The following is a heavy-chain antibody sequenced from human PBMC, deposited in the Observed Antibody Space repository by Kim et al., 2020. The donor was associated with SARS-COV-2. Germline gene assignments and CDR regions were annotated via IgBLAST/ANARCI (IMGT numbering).Heavy chain of an antibody. V-gene: IGHV3-48*03. CDR3: ARWYYGMDV. Sequence: GGSLRLSCAASGFTFSSYEMNWVRQAPGKGLEWVSDIRSSGSTIYYADSVKGRFTISRDNAKNSLYLQMNSLRAEDTAVYYCARWYYGMDVWGQGTTVTVSS. J-gene: IGHJ6*02. CDR2: IRSSGSTI. CDR1: GFTFSSYE.